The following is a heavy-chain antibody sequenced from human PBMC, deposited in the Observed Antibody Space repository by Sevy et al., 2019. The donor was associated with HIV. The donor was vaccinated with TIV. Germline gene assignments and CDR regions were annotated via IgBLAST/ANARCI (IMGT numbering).Heavy chain of an antibody. CDR2: IKSKTDGGTT. V-gene: IGHV3-15*01. D-gene: IGHD1-26*01. J-gene: IGHJ4*01. CDR3: TTVRKGAFDY. CDR1: EFTFSNAW. Sequence: GESLKISCAASEFTFSNAWMSWVRQAPGKGLEWVGRIKSKTDGGTTVYAAPVKGRFTISREDSKNTLYLQMNSLKTEDTAVYYCTTVRKGAFDYWGHGTLVTVSS.